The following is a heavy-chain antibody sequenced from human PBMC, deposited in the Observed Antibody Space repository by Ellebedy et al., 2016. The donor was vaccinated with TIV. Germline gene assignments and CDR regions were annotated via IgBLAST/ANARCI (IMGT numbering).Heavy chain of an antibody. J-gene: IGHJ4*02. CDR2: MDAGGNT. V-gene: IGHV3-66*01. CDR3: ARDGPGGDFGEPPLDY. Sequence: GESLKISCAASGFTVSGDYMSWVRQAPGKGLEWVSIMDAGGNTDYPDPVKGRFTVSRANSKNTLYLQMNSLRAEDTAVYYCARDGPGGDFGEPPLDYWGQGTLVTVSS. CDR1: GFTVSGDY. D-gene: IGHD3-10*01.